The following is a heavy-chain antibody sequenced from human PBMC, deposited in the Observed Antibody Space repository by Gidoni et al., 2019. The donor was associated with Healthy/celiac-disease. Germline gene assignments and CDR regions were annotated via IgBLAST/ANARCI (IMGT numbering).Heavy chain of an antibody. CDR1: GVTFSSYA. CDR2: ISYDGSNK. J-gene: IGHJ3*02. V-gene: IGHV3-30-3*01. D-gene: IGHD3-16*01. CDR3: ASLGGGRDAFDI. Sequence: QVQLVESGGGVVQPGRSLRLSCAAAGVTFSSYALHWVRQAPGKGLEWVAVISYDGSNKYYADSVKGRFTISRDNSKNTLYLQMNSLRAEDTAVYYCASLGGGRDAFDIWGQGTMVTVSS.